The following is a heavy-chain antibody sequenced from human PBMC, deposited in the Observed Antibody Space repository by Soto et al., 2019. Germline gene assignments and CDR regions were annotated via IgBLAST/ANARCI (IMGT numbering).Heavy chain of an antibody. CDR3: ANWPYCSGGSCPSS. Sequence: ESGGGVVQPGRSLRLSCAASGFTFSSYGMHWVRQAPGKGLEWVAVISYDGSNKYYADSVKGRFTISRDNSKNTLYLQMNSLRAEDTAVYYCANWPYCSGGSCPSSWGQGTLVTVSS. D-gene: IGHD2-15*01. V-gene: IGHV3-30*18. CDR2: ISYDGSNK. J-gene: IGHJ4*02. CDR1: GFTFSSYG.